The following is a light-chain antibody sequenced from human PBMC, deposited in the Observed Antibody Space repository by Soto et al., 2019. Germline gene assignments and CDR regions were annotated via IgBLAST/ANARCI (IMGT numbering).Light chain of an antibody. CDR1: QSVSRY. CDR2: EAF. V-gene: IGKV3-11*01. J-gene: IGKJ5*01. CDR3: QQRNNWPVT. Sequence: EIVLTQSPATLSLSPGERATLSCRASQSVSRYLAWYQQKPGQTPRLLIYEAFNRATGIPARFSGSGSGTDFTLTISSLEPEDSAVYYCQQRNNWPVTFGQGTRLEIK.